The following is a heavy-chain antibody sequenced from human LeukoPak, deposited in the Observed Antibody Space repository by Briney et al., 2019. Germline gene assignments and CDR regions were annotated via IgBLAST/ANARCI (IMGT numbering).Heavy chain of an antibody. J-gene: IGHJ4*02. Sequence: PGGSLRLSCAASGFTFSSYAMHWVRQAPGKGLEWVAVISYDGSYKFYADSVKGRFTTSRDNSKNTLYLQMNSLRAEDTAIYFCAGGYVVVVPAATSFDKWGQGTLVTVSS. V-gene: IGHV3-30-3*01. D-gene: IGHD2-2*01. CDR3: AGGYVVVVPAATSFDK. CDR1: GFTFSSYA. CDR2: ISYDGSYK.